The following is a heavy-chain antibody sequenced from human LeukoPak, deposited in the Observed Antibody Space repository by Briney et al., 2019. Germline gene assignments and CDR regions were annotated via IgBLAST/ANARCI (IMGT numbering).Heavy chain of an antibody. CDR2: IYDDGSKE. CDR1: GFTFSNYG. V-gene: IGHV3-33*01. Sequence: PGGSLRLSCAASGFTFSNYGMHWGRQAPAKGLEWVAGIYDDGSKEYFADSVKCRFTISRDNSKNTVVLQMNSLRGEDTAVYYCARDFKSGYVDSWGQGTLVTVSS. D-gene: IGHD3-3*01. CDR3: ARDFKSGYVDS. J-gene: IGHJ4*02.